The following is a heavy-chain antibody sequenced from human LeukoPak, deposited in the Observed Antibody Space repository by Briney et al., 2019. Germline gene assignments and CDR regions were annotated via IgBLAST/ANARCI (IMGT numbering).Heavy chain of an antibody. CDR3: ARDIIWAAAPLGFDP. Sequence: PSETLSLTCTVSGGSISSYYWSWIRQPAGKGLEWIGRIYTSGSTNYNPSLKSRVTMSVDTSKNQFSLKLGSVTAADTAVYYCARDIIWAAAPLGFDPWGQGTLVTVSS. CDR2: IYTSGST. CDR1: GGSISSYY. V-gene: IGHV4-4*07. D-gene: IGHD6-13*01. J-gene: IGHJ5*02.